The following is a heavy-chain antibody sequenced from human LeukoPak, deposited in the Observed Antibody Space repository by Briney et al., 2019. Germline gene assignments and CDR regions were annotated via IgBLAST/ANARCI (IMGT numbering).Heavy chain of an antibody. D-gene: IGHD3-22*01. CDR1: GGSFSGYH. CDR2: INPSGST. V-gene: IGHV4-34*01. CDR3: ARGRHDITMIVVVMTSVSYYLDV. J-gene: IGHJ6*03. Sequence: SETLSLTCAVYGGSFSGYHWTWIRQPPGKGLEWIGDINPSGSTYYNPSLKGRLTISVDTSKNQFSLKLRSVTAADTAVYYCARGRHDITMIVVVMTSVSYYLDVWGKGTTVTVS.